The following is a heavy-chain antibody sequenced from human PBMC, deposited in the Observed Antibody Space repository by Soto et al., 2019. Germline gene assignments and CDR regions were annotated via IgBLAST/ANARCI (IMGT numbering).Heavy chain of an antibody. CDR3: ARELERVFDY. CDR1: GFTFSSYA. Sequence: QVQLVESGGGVVQPGRSLRLSCAASGFTFSSYAMHWVRQAPGKGLEWVAVIAYDGRNKYYADSVKSRFTISRDNSKNPLYLQMNSLRIEDTAVYYCARELERVFDYWGQGTLVTVSS. V-gene: IGHV3-30*04. D-gene: IGHD1-1*01. CDR2: IAYDGRNK. J-gene: IGHJ4*02.